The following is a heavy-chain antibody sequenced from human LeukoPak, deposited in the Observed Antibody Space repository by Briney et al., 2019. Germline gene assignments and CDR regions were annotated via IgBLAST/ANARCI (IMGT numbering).Heavy chain of an antibody. J-gene: IGHJ4*02. CDR2: MNPNSGNT. V-gene: IGHV1-8*01. CDR3: ARRGYSYGILDY. CDR1: GYTFTSYD. D-gene: IGHD5-18*01. Sequence: ASVKVSCKASGYTFTSYDINWVRQATGQGLEWMGWMNPNSGNTGYAQKFQGRITMTRDTSTSTVYMELSSLRSEDTAVYYCARRGYSYGILDYWGQGTLVTVSS.